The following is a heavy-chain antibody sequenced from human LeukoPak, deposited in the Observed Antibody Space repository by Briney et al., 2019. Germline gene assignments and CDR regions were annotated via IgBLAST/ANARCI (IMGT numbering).Heavy chain of an antibody. V-gene: IGHV1-69*05. CDR2: IIPIFGTA. Sequence: SVKVSRKASGGTFSSYAISWVRQAPGQGLEWMGGIIPIFGTANYAQKFQGRVTITTDESTSTAYMELSSLRSEDTAVYYCARKVRGSSSRGFDYYMDVWGKGTTVTVSS. CDR3: ARKVRGSSSRGFDYYMDV. CDR1: GGTFSSYA. D-gene: IGHD6-6*01. J-gene: IGHJ6*03.